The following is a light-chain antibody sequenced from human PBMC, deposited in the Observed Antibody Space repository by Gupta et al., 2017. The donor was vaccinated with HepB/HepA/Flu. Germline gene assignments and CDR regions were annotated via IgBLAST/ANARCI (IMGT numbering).Light chain of an antibody. CDR1: QSISSW. CDR3: QQYNSYWYT. Sequence: DIQVTQSPSPLSASVGDRVTITCRASQSISSWLAWYQQKPGKAPKLLIYKASSLESGVPSRFSGSGSGTEFTLTISSLQPDDFATYYCQQYNSYWYTFGQGTKLEIK. V-gene: IGKV1-5*03. J-gene: IGKJ2*01. CDR2: KAS.